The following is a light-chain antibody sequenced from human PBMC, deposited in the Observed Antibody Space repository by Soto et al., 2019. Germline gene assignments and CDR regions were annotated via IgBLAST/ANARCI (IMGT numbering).Light chain of an antibody. J-gene: IGLJ1*01. V-gene: IGLV2-11*01. Sequence: QSVLTQPPSVSGSPGQSVTISCTGTSSDIGGYNYVSWYQQLPGKAPKLMIFDVSKRPSGVPDRFSGSNSGNTASLTISGLQAEDDADYYCCSYAGTTHVFGTGTKVTVL. CDR1: SSDIGGYNY. CDR2: DVS. CDR3: CSYAGTTHV.